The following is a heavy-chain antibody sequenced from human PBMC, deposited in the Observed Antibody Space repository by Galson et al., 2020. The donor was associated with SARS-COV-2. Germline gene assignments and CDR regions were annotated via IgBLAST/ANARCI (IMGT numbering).Heavy chain of an antibody. CDR2: IWPGDSET. Sequence: GGSLRLSCKGSGYSFTNYWIGWVRQMPGKGLEWMGIIWPGDSETKYSPSFQGHVTMSADRSISTAYLQWSSLKASDTAIYYCARHMSGAYYFDYWGQGTLVTVSS. J-gene: IGHJ4*02. V-gene: IGHV5-51*01. CDR3: ARHMSGAYYFDY. CDR1: GYSFTNYW.